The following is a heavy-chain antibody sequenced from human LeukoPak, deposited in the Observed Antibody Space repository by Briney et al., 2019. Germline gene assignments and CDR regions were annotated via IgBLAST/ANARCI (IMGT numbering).Heavy chain of an antibody. D-gene: IGHD6-19*01. CDR1: EFTFSDYY. CDR3: ARDTRSSGWYVPAY. J-gene: IGHJ4*02. CDR2: ISTSGTTI. Sequence: PGGSLRLSCAASEFTFSDYYMSWIRQAPGKGLEWLSYISTSGTTIYYADSVKGRFTISRDNAKNSLYLQMNSLRAGDTAVYYCARDTRSSGWYVPAYWGQGTLVTVSS. V-gene: IGHV3-11*01.